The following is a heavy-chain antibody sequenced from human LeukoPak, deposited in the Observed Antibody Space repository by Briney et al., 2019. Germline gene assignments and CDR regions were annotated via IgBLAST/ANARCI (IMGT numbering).Heavy chain of an antibody. V-gene: IGHV4-34*01. CDR3: ARLRGYSGSYSDY. J-gene: IGHJ4*02. D-gene: IGHD3-10*01. CDR2: INHSGST. Sequence: KPSXXXSXTCAVYGGSFSGYYWSWIRQPPGKGLEWIGEINHSGSTNYNPSLKSRVTISVDTSKNQFSLKLSSVTAADTAVYYCARLRGYSGSYSDYWGQGTLVTVSS. CDR1: GGSFSGYY.